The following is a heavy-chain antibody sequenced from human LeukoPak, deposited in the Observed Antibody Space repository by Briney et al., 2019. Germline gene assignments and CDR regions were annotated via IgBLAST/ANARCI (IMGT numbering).Heavy chain of an antibody. CDR2: ITGDTGDP. V-gene: IGHV7-4-1*02. D-gene: IGHD4/OR15-4a*01. CDR1: GYTFTSYA. J-gene: IGHJ3*01. Sequence: ASVKVSCKASGYTFTSYAMNWVRQAPGQGLEWMGWITGDTGDPTYARGFTGRFVFSLDTSVTTAYLQINNLKADDTAVYYCARDGARLDVWGQGTMVTVSS. CDR3: ARDGARLDV.